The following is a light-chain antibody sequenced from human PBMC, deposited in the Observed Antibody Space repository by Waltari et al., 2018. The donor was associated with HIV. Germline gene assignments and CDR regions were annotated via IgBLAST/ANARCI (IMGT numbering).Light chain of an antibody. V-gene: IGKV1-5*03. CDR1: QIIDYW. CDR2: KTS. CDR3: QQYNSHSYT. J-gene: IGKJ2*01. Sequence: DILLTQSPSTLAAFVGDRVSITCRASQIIDYWLTWYQQKPGQPPKLLIYKTSYLESGVPTRFSGSGSGADFTLTIDGLQPEDFATYYCQQYNSHSYTFGQGTKLDIK.